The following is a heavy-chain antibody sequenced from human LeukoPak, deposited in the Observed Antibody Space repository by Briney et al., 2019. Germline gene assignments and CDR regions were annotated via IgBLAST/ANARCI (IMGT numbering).Heavy chain of an antibody. CDR2: ISGSGGST. J-gene: IGHJ4*02. CDR3: ARDLLDGYGYFDY. Sequence: PGGSLRLSCAASGFTFNIYAMRWVRQAPGKGLEWVSAISGSGGSTYYADSVKGRFTISRDNSKNTLYLQMNSLRAEDTAVYYCARDLLDGYGYFDYWGQGTLVTVSS. V-gene: IGHV3-23*01. D-gene: IGHD5-24*01. CDR1: GFTFNIYA.